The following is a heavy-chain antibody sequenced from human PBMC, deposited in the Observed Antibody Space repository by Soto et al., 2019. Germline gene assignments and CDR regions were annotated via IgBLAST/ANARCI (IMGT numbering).Heavy chain of an antibody. CDR1: GYTFTGNY. J-gene: IGHJ4*02. CDR2: INPHSGGT. CDR3: AREQIMTGTRSFDY. D-gene: IGHD1-7*01. Sequence: ASVKASCKASGYTFTGNYVHWVRQAPGQGLEWLGWINPHSGGTDYAQGFQGRVTMTRDTSISTAYMELSRLTSDDTAVYYCAREQIMTGTRSFDYWGQGTLVTVSS. V-gene: IGHV1-2*02.